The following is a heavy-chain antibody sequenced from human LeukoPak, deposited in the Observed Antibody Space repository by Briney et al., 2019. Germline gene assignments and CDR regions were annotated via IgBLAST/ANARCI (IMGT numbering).Heavy chain of an antibody. D-gene: IGHD3-10*01. CDR1: GGTFSSYA. CDR2: IIPIFGTA. Sequence: SVKVSCKASGGTFSSYAISWVRQAPGQGLEWMXXIIPIFGTANYAQKFQGRVTITADESTSTAYMELSSLRSEDTAVYYCARGTMVRGVIRFDYWGQGTLVTVSS. J-gene: IGHJ4*02. CDR3: ARGTMVRGVIRFDY. V-gene: IGHV1-69*13.